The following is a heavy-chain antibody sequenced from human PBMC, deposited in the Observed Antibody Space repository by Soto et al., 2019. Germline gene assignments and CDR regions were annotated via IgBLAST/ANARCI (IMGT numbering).Heavy chain of an antibody. CDR3: ASTNRAVAAISTNWFDP. CDR2: IYHSGST. V-gene: IGHV4-4*02. CDR1: GGSISSSNW. Sequence: SETLSLTCAVSGGSISSSNWWSWVRQPPGKGLEWIGGIYHSGSTNYNPSLKSRVTISVDKSKNQFSLKLSSVTAADTAVYYCASTNRAVAAISTNWFDPWGQGTLVTVSS. J-gene: IGHJ5*02. D-gene: IGHD2-15*01.